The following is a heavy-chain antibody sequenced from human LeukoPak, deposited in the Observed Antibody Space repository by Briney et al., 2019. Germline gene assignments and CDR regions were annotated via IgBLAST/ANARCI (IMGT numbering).Heavy chain of an antibody. Sequence: GGSLRLSCAASGFTFSSYGMHWVRQAPGKGLEWVAVISYDGSNKYYADSVKGRFTISRDNSKNTVYLQMNSLRAEDTAVYYCAKEVAAAGHFDYWGQGTLVTVSS. D-gene: IGHD6-13*01. CDR3: AKEVAAAGHFDY. J-gene: IGHJ4*02. CDR1: GFTFSSYG. CDR2: ISYDGSNK. V-gene: IGHV3-30*18.